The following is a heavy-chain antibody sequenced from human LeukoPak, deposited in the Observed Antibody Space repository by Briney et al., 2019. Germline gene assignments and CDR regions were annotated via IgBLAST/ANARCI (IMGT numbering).Heavy chain of an antibody. CDR3: ARELDWNEDFVY. D-gene: IGHD1-1*01. CDR1: GFTFSSYG. V-gene: IGHV3-33*01. J-gene: IGHJ4*02. CDR2: IWYDGSNK. Sequence: GGSLRLSCAASGFTFSSYGMHWVRQAPGKGLEWVAVIWYDGSNKYYADSVKGRFTISRDNSKNTLYLQMNSLRAEDTAVYYCARELDWNEDFVYWGQGTLVTVSS.